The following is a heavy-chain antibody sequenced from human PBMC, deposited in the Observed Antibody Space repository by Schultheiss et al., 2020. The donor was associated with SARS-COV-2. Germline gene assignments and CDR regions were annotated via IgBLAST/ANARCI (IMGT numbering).Heavy chain of an antibody. Sequence: SETLSLTCTVSGGSISSGGYYWSWIRQHPGKGLEWIGYIYYSGSTNYNPSLKSRVTISVDTSKNQFSLKLSSVTAADTAVYYCARDGYGDYDYYYYGMDVWGQGTTVTVSS. V-gene: IGHV4-61*08. CDR1: GGSISSGGYY. J-gene: IGHJ6*02. CDR2: IYYSGST. D-gene: IGHD4-17*01. CDR3: ARDGYGDYDYYYYGMDV.